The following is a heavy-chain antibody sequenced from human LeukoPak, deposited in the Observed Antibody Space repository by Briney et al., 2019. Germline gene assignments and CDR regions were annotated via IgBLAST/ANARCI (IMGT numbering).Heavy chain of an antibody. J-gene: IGHJ4*02. CDR1: GGSSSGYY. D-gene: IGHD3-10*01. CDR2: INDGGST. V-gene: IGHV4-34*01. Sequence: SETLSLTCAVYGGSSSGYYWSWIRHPPGKGREWMGEINDGGSTNYKPSLKSRVTISVDTSMNQFSLKLSSVTAADTAHDYCARGLWFGESRPYYYDYWGQGNLVTVST. CDR3: ARGLWFGESRPYYYDY.